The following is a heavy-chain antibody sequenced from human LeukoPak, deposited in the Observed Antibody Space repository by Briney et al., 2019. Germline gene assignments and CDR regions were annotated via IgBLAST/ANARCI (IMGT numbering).Heavy chain of an antibody. CDR1: GGSFSGYY. CDR2: INHSGST. J-gene: IGHJ4*02. CDR3: ARGRIMITFGGVIVTPYYFDY. V-gene: IGHV4-34*01. D-gene: IGHD3-16*02. Sequence: SETLSLTCAVYGGSFSGYYWSWIRQPPGKGLEWIGEINHSGSTNYNPSLKSRVTISVDTSKNQFSLKLSSVTAADTAVYYCARGRIMITFGGVIVTPYYFDYWAREPWSPSPQ.